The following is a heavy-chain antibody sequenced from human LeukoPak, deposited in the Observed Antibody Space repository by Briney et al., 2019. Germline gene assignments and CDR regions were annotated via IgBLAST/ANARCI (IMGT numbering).Heavy chain of an antibody. J-gene: IGHJ3*02. CDR3: ARGSIFRIFRAFDI. CDR1: GYTFTSYD. Sequence: GASVKVSCKASGYTFTSYDINWVRQATGQGLEWMGWMNPNSGNTGYAQKFQRRVTMTRNTSISTAYMELSSLRSEDTAVYYCARGSIFRIFRAFDIWGQGTMVTVSS. V-gene: IGHV1-8*01. CDR2: MNPNSGNT. D-gene: IGHD3-9*01.